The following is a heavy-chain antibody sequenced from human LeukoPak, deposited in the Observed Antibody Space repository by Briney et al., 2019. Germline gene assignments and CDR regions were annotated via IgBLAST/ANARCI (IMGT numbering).Heavy chain of an antibody. CDR2: IRSKANSYAT. V-gene: IGHV3-73*01. D-gene: IGHD3-3*01. CDR3: TRQGSTISFDY. J-gene: IGHJ4*02. CDR1: GFTFSGSA. Sequence: GGSLGLSCAASGFTFSGSAMHWVRQASGKGLEWVGRIRSKANSYATAYAASVKGRFTISRDDSKNTAYLQMNSLKTEDTAVYYCTRQGSTISFDYWGQGTLVTVSS.